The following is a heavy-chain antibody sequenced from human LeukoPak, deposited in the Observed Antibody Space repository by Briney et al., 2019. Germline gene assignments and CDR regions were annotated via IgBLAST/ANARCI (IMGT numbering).Heavy chain of an antibody. CDR2: IIPIFDTA. V-gene: IGHV1-69*13. CDR1: GGTFSSYA. CDR3: ARVVVPAAPSGMDV. Sequence: SVKVSCKASGGTFSSYAISWVRQAPGQGLEWMGGIIPIFDTANYAQKFQGRVTITADESTSTAYMELSSLRSEDTAMYYCARVVVPAAPSGMDVWGQGTTVTVSS. D-gene: IGHD2-2*01. J-gene: IGHJ6*02.